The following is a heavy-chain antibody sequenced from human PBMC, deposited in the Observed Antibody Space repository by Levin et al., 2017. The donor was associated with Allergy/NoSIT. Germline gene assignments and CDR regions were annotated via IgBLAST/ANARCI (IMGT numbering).Heavy chain of an antibody. CDR3: AKEGTHYEILTPYDS. D-gene: IGHD3-9*01. V-gene: IGHV3-23*01. J-gene: IGHJ4*02. CDR1: GFTFSSYA. CDR2: ISSSGTST. Sequence: PGGSLRLSCAASGFTFSSYAMSWVRQAPGKGLEWVSAISSSGTSTYYADSVKGRFTISRDNSKSTLSLQMNSLRANDTAVYYCAKEGTHYEILTPYDSWGRGILVTVSS.